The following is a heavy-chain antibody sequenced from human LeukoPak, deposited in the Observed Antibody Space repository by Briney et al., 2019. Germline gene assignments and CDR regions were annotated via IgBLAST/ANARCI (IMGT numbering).Heavy chain of an antibody. CDR3: AKGTVTELQA. V-gene: IGHV3-43*01. Sequence: GGSLRLSCAAPGFTFDEYAMHWVRQTPGKRLEWVGLIMFDGSGIFYADSVKGRFAISRDNFKDSLYLQIHSLRIDDTALYYCAKGTVTELQAWGQGTLVTVSS. CDR2: IMFDGSGI. J-gene: IGHJ5*02. CDR1: GFTFDEYA. D-gene: IGHD1-7*01.